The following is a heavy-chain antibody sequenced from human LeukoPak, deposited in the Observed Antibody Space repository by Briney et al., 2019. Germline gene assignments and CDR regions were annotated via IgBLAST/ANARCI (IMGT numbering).Heavy chain of an antibody. V-gene: IGHV3-43*01. J-gene: IGHJ4*02. Sequence: PGGSLRLSCAASGFTFDDYTMHWVRQAPGKGLEWVSLISWDGGSTYYADSVKGRFTISRDNSKNSLYLQMNSLRTEDTALYYCAKDMRAAAGEYYFDYWGQGTLVTVSS. D-gene: IGHD6-13*01. CDR1: GFTFDDYT. CDR2: ISWDGGST. CDR3: AKDMRAAAGEYYFDY.